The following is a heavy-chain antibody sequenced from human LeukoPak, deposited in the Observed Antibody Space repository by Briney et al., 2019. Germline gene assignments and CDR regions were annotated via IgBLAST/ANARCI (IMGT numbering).Heavy chain of an antibody. CDR1: GFTFSSYG. CDR2: ISYDGSNK. V-gene: IGHV3-30*03. D-gene: IGHD3-3*01. CDR3: AREPPFGVVIPELDY. J-gene: IGHJ4*02. Sequence: GGSLRLSCAASGFTFSSYGMHWVRQAPGKGLEWVAVISYDGSNKYYADSVKGRFTISRDNSKNTLYLQMNSLRAEDTAVYYCAREPPFGVVIPELDYWGQGTLVTVSS.